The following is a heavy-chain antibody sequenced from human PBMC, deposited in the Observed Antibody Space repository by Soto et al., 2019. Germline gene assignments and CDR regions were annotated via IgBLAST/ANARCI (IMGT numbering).Heavy chain of an antibody. J-gene: IGHJ4*02. D-gene: IGHD5-18*01. CDR3: AREMDTAMVGFDY. V-gene: IGHV4-34*01. CDR1: GGSFSGYY. CDR2: INHSGST. Sequence: QVQLQQWGAGLLKPSETLSLTCAVYGGSFSGYYWSWIRQPPGKGLEWIGEINHSGSTNYNPSLKSRVNISVDTSKNQFSLKLSSVTAADTAVYYCAREMDTAMVGFDYWGQGTLVTVSS.